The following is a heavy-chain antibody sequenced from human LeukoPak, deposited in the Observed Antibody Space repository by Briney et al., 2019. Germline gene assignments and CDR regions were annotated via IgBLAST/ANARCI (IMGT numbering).Heavy chain of an antibody. D-gene: IGHD1-26*01. CDR2: IYYTGST. CDR3: ASRGGSGRAFDY. J-gene: IGHJ4*02. CDR1: GASISGGTYY. V-gene: IGHV4-39*01. Sequence: SETLSLTCSVSGASISGGTYYWGWIRQPPGKGVEWIGSIYYTGSTYDNPSLKSRVTISVDTSKNQFSLKLSSVTAADTAVYYCASRGGSGRAFDYWGQGTLVTVSS.